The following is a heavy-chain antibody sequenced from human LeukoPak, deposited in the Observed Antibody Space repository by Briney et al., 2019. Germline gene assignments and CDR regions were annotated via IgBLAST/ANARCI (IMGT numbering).Heavy chain of an antibody. CDR3: ARHVGGVVGINYYGMDV. CDR1: GGSISSHY. J-gene: IGHJ6*02. CDR2: IYYSGNT. D-gene: IGHD3-3*01. Sequence: SETLSLTCTVSGGSISSHYWSWIRQSPGKGLEWIGYIYYSGNTNYNPSLKSRVIISVDTSKSQFSLKLSSVTAADTALYYCARHVGGVVGINYYGMDVWGQGTTVTVSS. V-gene: IGHV4-59*08.